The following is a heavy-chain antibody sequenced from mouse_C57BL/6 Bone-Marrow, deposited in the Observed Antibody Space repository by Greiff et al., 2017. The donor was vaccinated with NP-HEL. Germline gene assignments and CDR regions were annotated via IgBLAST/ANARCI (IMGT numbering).Heavy chain of an antibody. Sequence: EVQLVESGGGLVQPGGSLSLSCAASGFTFTDYYMSWVRQPPGKALEWLGFIRNKANGYTTEFSASVKGRFTISRDNSQSILYLQMNALRAEDSATYYCARSQGAMDYWGQGTSVTVSS. J-gene: IGHJ4*01. V-gene: IGHV7-3*01. CDR2: IRNKANGYTT. CDR1: GFTFTDYY. CDR3: ARSQGAMDY.